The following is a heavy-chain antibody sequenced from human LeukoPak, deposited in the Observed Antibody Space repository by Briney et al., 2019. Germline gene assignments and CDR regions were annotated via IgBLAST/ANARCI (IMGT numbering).Heavy chain of an antibody. D-gene: IGHD3-22*01. CDR3: ASYDSSGYFAFDI. CDR1: GYIFTSYY. CDR2: INPSGGST. V-gene: IGHV1-46*01. J-gene: IGHJ3*02. Sequence: ASVKVSCKASGYIFTSYYMHWVRQAPGQGLEWMGIINPSGGSTSYAQKFQGRVTMTRDMSTSTVYMELSSLRSEDTAVYYCASYDSSGYFAFDIWGQGTMVTVSS.